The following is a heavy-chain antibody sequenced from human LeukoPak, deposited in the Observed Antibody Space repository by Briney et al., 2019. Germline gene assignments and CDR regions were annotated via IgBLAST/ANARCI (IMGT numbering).Heavy chain of an antibody. CDR3: ARSHGDYQYNGMDV. CDR2: INHSGST. V-gene: IGHV4-34*01. Sequence: PPETLSLTCAVYGGSFSGYYWSWTRQPPGKGLEWIGEINHSGSTNYNPSLKSRVTISVDTSKNQFSLKLSSVTAADTAVYYCARSHGDYQYNGMDVWGQGTTVTVSS. D-gene: IGHD4-17*01. CDR1: GGSFSGYY. J-gene: IGHJ6*02.